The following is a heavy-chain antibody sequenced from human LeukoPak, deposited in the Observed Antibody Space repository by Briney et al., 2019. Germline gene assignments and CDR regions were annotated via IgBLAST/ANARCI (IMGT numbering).Heavy chain of an antibody. CDR1: GFTVSNNY. Sequence: GGSPRLSCAASGFTVSNNYMSWVRQAPGKGLEWVSVIYRGGSTYYADSVKGRFTISRDNSKNTLDLQMNSLRAEDTAVYFCARVGYTSGSYYCDFWGQGTMVTVSS. CDR2: IYRGGST. V-gene: IGHV3-66*01. CDR3: ARVGYTSGSYYCDF. D-gene: IGHD5-18*01. J-gene: IGHJ4*01.